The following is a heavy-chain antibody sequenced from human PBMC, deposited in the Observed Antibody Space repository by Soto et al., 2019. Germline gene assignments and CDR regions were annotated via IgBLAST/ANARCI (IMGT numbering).Heavy chain of an antibody. J-gene: IGHJ6*03. CDR3: ARGFPITAYCSSTSCSQSEVSYYYYYMDV. CDR2: INHSGST. D-gene: IGHD2-2*01. CDR1: GGSFSGYY. V-gene: IGHV4-34*01. Sequence: SETLSLTCAVYGGSFSGYYWSWIRQPPGKGLEWIGEINHSGSTNYNPSLKSRVTISVDTSKNQFSLKLSSVTAADTAVYYCARGFPITAYCSSTSCSQSEVSYYYYYMDVWGKGTTVTVSS.